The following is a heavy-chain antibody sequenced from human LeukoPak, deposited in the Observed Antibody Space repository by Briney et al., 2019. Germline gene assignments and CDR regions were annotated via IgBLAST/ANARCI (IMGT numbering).Heavy chain of an antibody. D-gene: IGHD6-19*01. V-gene: IGHV1-24*01. J-gene: IGHJ4*02. Sequence: GASVKVSCKVSGYTLTELSMHWVRQAPGKGLEWMGGFDPEDGETIYAQKFQGRVTMTEDTSTDTAYMELSSLRSEDTAVYYYATALFPGIAVAGGFDYWGQGTLVTVSS. CDR1: GYTLTELS. CDR3: ATALFPGIAVAGGFDY. CDR2: FDPEDGET.